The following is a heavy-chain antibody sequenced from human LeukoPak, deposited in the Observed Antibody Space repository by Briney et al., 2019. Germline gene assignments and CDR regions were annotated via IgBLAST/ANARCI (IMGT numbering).Heavy chain of an antibody. Sequence: PWGSLRPFCAAPGFPLRCFSIAWGRQAPGKGLGWGASFCGRGESTYYADSVKGRLTISRDNSKNTLHLQMNSLRAEDTAVYYCARELIAGGISYGFDLFDNWGQGTPVTVSA. CDR1: GFPLRCFS. CDR3: ARELIAGGISYGFDLFDN. V-gene: IGHV3-23*01. D-gene: IGHD5-18*01. J-gene: IGHJ4*02. CDR2: FCGRGEST.